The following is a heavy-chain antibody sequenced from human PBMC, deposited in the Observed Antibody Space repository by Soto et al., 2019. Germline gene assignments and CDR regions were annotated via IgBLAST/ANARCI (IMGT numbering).Heavy chain of an antibody. J-gene: IGHJ5*02. CDR3: ARERPDGSRLDP. V-gene: IGHV4-30-4*01. D-gene: IGHD6-13*01. CDR2: IYYSGST. CDR1: GGSISSGDYY. Sequence: SETLSLTCTVSGGSISSGDYYWSWIRQPPGKGLEWIGYIYYSGSTNYNPSLKSRVTISVDTSKNQFSLKLSSVTAADTAVYYCARERPDGSRLDPWGQGTLVTVSS.